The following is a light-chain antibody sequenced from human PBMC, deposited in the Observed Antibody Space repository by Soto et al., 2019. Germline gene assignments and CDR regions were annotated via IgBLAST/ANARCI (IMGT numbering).Light chain of an antibody. J-gene: IGLJ1*01. CDR1: SSNIGSNT. V-gene: IGLV1-44*01. CDR3: AAWDDSLNGLV. Sequence: QSVLTQPPSASGTPGQRVTISCSGSSSNIGSNTVNWYQQLPGTAPKLLIYNNKQRPSGVPDRFSGSKSGTSASLAISGLQYEDEADYDCAAWDDSLNGLVFGTGTKLTVL. CDR2: NNK.